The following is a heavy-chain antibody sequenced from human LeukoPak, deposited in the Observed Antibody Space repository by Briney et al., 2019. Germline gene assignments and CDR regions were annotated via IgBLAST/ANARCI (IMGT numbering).Heavy chain of an antibody. V-gene: IGHV3-21*04. Sequence: GGSLRLSCAASGFTFSNYNINWLRQAPGKGLEWVSYINSDSIYIYYADSVKGRFTISRDNSKNTLYLQMNSLRAEDTAVYYCAIPPYYDSSGPAANWGQGTLVTVSS. CDR2: INSDSIYI. J-gene: IGHJ4*02. CDR3: AIPPYYDSSGPAAN. D-gene: IGHD3-22*01. CDR1: GFTFSNYN.